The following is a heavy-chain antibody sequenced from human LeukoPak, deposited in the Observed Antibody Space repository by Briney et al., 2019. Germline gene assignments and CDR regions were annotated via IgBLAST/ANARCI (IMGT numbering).Heavy chain of an antibody. CDR1: GFTFCDYY. CDR2: IYYSGST. CDR3: ARQGAYLCYDSSGYLDY. Sequence: GSLRLSCAASGFTFCDYYMSWIRQPPGKGLEWIGSIYYSGSTYYNPSLKSRVTISVDTSKNQFSLKLSSVTAADTAVYYCARQGAYLCYDSSGYLDYWGQGTLVTVSS. J-gene: IGHJ4*02. V-gene: IGHV4-39*01. D-gene: IGHD3-22*01.